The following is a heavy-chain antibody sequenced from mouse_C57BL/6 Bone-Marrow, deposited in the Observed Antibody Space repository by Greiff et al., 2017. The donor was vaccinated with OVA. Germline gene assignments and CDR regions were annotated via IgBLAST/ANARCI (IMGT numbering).Heavy chain of an antibody. Sequence: EVQGVESGAELVRPGSSVKMSCKTSGYTFTGYGINWVKQRPGQGLEWIGYIYIGNGDTAYNEKFKGKGTLTSDTSSSTAYMRLISRTSEDSALYFCAIRSSWYFDVWGTGTTVTVSS. CDR1: GYTFTGYG. CDR2: IYIGNGDT. D-gene: IGHD1-3*01. CDR3: AIRSSWYFDV. V-gene: IGHV1-58*01. J-gene: IGHJ1*03.